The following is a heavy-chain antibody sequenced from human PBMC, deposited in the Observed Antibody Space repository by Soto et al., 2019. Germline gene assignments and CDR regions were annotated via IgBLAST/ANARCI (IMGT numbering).Heavy chain of an antibody. J-gene: IGHJ6*02. V-gene: IGHV4-30-2*01. CDR2: IYHSGST. CDR1: GGSISSGGYS. Sequence: QLQLQESGSGLVKPSQTLSLTCAVSGGSISSGGYSWSWIRQPPGKGLEWIGYIYHSGSTYYNPSLMSRVTISVDRSNNQFSLKLSSVTAADTAVYYCARDRGQYGMDVWGQGTTVTVSS. CDR3: ARDRGQYGMDV.